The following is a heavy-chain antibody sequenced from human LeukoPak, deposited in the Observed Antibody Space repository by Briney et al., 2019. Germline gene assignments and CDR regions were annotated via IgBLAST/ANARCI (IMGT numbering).Heavy chain of an antibody. CDR1: GYTFTAFY. Sequence: ASVKVSCKASGYTFTAFYLHWVRQAPGRGLEWMAWINPNSGATQYAQKFQGRVTMTRDTSISTAYMELSRLRSDDTAVYYCARSPGLREALDYWGQGTLVTVSS. D-gene: IGHD3-10*01. J-gene: IGHJ4*02. CDR3: ARSPGLREALDY. V-gene: IGHV1-2*02. CDR2: INPNSGAT.